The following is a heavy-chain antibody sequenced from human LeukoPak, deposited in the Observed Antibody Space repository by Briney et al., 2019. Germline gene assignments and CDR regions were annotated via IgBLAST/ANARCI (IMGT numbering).Heavy chain of an antibody. J-gene: IGHJ5*02. D-gene: IGHD3-22*01. CDR2: IYPSGRT. V-gene: IGHV4-61*02. CDR3: ARDRYYYDSSGFGWFDP. Sequence: PSETLSLTCTVSGGSISSGGYYWTWIRQPAGKGLEWIGRIYPSGRTNYSPSLKSRVTISVDTSKNQFSLKLSSVTAADTAVYYCARDRYYYDSSGFGWFDPWGQGTLVTVSS. CDR1: GGSISSGGYY.